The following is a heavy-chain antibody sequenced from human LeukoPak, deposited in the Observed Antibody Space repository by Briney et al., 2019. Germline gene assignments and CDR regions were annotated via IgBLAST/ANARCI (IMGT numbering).Heavy chain of an antibody. D-gene: IGHD6-19*01. CDR2: INPSGGST. V-gene: IGHV1-46*01. J-gene: IGHJ4*02. CDR1: GYTFTSYY. CDR3: ARDLYSSGWYRVCSD. Sequence: GASVKVSCKASGYTFTSYYMHWVRQAPGQGLEWMGIINPSGGSTSYAQKFQGRVTMTRDTSTSTVYMELSSLRSEDTAVYYCARDLYSSGWYRVCSDWGQGTLVTVSS.